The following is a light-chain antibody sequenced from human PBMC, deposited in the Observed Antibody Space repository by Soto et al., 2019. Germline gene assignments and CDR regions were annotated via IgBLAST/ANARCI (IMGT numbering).Light chain of an antibody. CDR1: SSDVGGYNY. Sequence: QSVLTQPRSVSGSPGQSVTISCTGTSSDVGGYNYVSWYQQHPGKAPKLMIYDVSKRPSGVPDRFSGSKSGNTASLTISGLQAEDEADYYCTSYSSTDTFYVFGTGTKLTVL. CDR2: DVS. J-gene: IGLJ1*01. V-gene: IGLV2-11*01. CDR3: TSYSSTDTFYV.